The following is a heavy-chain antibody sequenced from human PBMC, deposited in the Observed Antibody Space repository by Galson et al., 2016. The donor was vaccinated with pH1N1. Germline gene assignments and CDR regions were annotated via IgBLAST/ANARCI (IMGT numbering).Heavy chain of an antibody. D-gene: IGHD3-22*01. CDR1: GITFSNYA. J-gene: IGHJ4*02. CDR3: AISHINYFDTSGSSFPNDY. Sequence: SLRLSCAASGITFSNYAVSWVRQAPGKGLEWVSTISSSGGTTYYADFVKGWFTISRDNSKNTLFVQMNSLRAEDTAVYYCAISHINYFDTSGSSFPNDYWGQGTLVIVSS. CDR2: ISSSGGTT. V-gene: IGHV3-23*01.